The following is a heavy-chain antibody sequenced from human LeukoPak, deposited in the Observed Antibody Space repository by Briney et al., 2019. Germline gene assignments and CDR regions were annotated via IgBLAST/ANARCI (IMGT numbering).Heavy chain of an antibody. CDR1: GFTLSDYY. CDR2: SSSSGSTI. J-gene: IGHJ4*02. D-gene: IGHD3/OR15-3a*01. CDR3: ARRRDFIDY. V-gene: IGHV3-11*01. Sequence: GGSLRRSCAASGFTLSDYYMSWIRQAPGKGLEWVSYSSSSGSTIYYADSVKGRFAISRDNAKNSLYLQMNSLRAEDTAVYYFARRRDFIDYWGQGTLATVSS.